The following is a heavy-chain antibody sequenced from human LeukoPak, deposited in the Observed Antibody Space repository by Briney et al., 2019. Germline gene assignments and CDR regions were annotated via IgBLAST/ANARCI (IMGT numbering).Heavy chain of an antibody. V-gene: IGHV3-9*01. J-gene: IGHJ3*02. CDR2: ISWNSGSI. D-gene: IGHD3-22*01. CDR3: AKDKRLLPNYAFDI. CDR1: GFTFDDYA. Sequence: TGGSLRLSCAASGFTFDDYAMHWVRQAPGKGLEWVSGISWNSGSIGYADSVKGRFTISRDNAKNSLYLQMNSLRAEDTALYYCAKDKRLLPNYAFDIWGQGTMVTVSS.